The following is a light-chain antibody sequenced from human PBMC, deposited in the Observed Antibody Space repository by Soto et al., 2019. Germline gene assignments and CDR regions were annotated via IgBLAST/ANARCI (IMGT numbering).Light chain of an antibody. CDR3: QQYDNWPIT. CDR2: GAS. J-gene: IGKJ5*01. V-gene: IGKV3-15*01. Sequence: EIVMTQCPATLSVSPGERATLSCRASQSVSSNLAWYQQKPGQAPRLLIYGASTRATGIPARFSGSGSGTEFTLTISSLQSEDFAVFYCQQYDNWPITFGQGTRLEIK. CDR1: QSVSSN.